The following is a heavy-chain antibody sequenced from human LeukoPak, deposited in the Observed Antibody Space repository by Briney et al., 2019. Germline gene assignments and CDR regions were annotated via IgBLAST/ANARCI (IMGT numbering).Heavy chain of an antibody. CDR3: ATASGGLWSSDDDAFDI. J-gene: IGHJ3*02. D-gene: IGHD5-18*01. Sequence: SETLSLTCAVSGGSISSGGYSWSWIRQPPGKGLEWIGYIYHSGSTYYNPSLKSRVTISVDRSKNRFSLKLSSVTAADTAVYYCATASGGLWSSDDDAFDIWGQGTMVTVSS. CDR1: GGSISSGGYS. CDR2: IYHSGST. V-gene: IGHV4-30-2*01.